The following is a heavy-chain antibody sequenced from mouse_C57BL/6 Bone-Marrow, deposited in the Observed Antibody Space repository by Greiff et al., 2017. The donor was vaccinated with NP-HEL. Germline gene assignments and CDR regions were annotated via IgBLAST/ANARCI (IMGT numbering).Heavy chain of an antibody. J-gene: IGHJ3*01. CDR1: GFTFSSYA. CDR3: ARDAPGSSRFAY. V-gene: IGHV5-4*01. Sequence: EVQGVESGGGLVKPGGSLKLSCAASGFTFSSYAMSWVRQTPEKRLEWVATISDGGSYTYYPDNVKGRFTISRDNAKNNLYLQMSHLKSEDTAMYYCARDAPGSSRFAYWGQGTLVTVSA. CDR2: ISDGGSYT. D-gene: IGHD1-1*01.